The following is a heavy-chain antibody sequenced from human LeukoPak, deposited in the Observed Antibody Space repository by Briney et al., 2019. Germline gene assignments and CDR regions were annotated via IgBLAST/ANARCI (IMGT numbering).Heavy chain of an antibody. D-gene: IGHD4-23*01. CDR3: ARDRGYSTFDY. Sequence: GGSLGLSCAASAFTFSNYWMSWVRQAPGKGLEWVANIKEDGSEINYVDSVKGRFTISRDNAKNSLYLQMNSLRVDDTAVYYCARDRGYSTFDYWGQGTLVTVSS. V-gene: IGHV3-7*01. CDR1: AFTFSNYW. J-gene: IGHJ4*02. CDR2: IKEDGSEI.